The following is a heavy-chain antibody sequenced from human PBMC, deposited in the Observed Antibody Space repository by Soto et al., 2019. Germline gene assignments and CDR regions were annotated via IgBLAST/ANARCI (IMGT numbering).Heavy chain of an antibody. J-gene: IGHJ4*02. Sequence: QVHLVQSGAEVKKPGASVKVSCKGSGYTFTSYGITWVRQAPGQGLEWMGWISAHNGNTDYAQKLQGRVTVTRDTSTSTAYMECRSLRSDDTAVYYCARGRYGDYWGQGALVTVSS. CDR1: GYTFTSYG. V-gene: IGHV1-18*01. CDR3: ARGRYGDY. D-gene: IGHD1-1*01. CDR2: ISAHNGNT.